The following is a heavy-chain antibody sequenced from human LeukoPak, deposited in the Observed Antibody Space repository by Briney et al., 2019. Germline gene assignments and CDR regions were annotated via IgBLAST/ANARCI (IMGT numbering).Heavy chain of an antibody. CDR2: IYSSGST. Sequence: PSETLSLTCTVSGGSISSYYWSWIRQPAGKGLEWIGRIYSSGSTNYNPSLKSRVTMSEDKSKNQVSPKLSSVTAADTAVYYCARDHYDILTGYYIQGFDYWGQGTLVTVSS. CDR3: ARDHYDILTGYYIQGFDY. V-gene: IGHV4-4*07. J-gene: IGHJ4*02. CDR1: GGSISSYY. D-gene: IGHD3-9*01.